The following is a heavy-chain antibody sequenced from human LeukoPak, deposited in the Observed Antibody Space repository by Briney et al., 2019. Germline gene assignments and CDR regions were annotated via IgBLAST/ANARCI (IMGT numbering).Heavy chain of an antibody. CDR1: GFTFSSYW. CDR2: IKQDGSEK. D-gene: IGHD5-18*01. CDR3: ARNWSLNTAMAPRVSQMDV. Sequence: GGSLRLSCAASGFTFSSYWMSWVRQAPGKGLEWVANIKQDGSEKYYVDSVKGRFTISRDNAKNSLYLQMNSLRAEDTAVYYCARNWSLNTAMAPRVSQMDVWGKGTTVTVSS. J-gene: IGHJ6*04. V-gene: IGHV3-7*01.